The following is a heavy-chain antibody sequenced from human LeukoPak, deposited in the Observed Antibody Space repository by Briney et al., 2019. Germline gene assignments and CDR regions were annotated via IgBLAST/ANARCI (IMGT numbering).Heavy chain of an antibody. J-gene: IGHJ4*02. V-gene: IGHV3-9*01. CDR1: GFTFDDYA. CDR2: IIWNSGSI. CDR3: ARDHGAGITIFGVVNLLDY. D-gene: IGHD3-3*01. Sequence: GGSLRLSCAASGFTFDDYAMHWVRQAPGKGLEWVSGIIWNSGSIGYADSVKGRFTISRDNAKNSLYLQMNSLRAEDTAVYYCARDHGAGITIFGVVNLLDYWGQGTLVTVSS.